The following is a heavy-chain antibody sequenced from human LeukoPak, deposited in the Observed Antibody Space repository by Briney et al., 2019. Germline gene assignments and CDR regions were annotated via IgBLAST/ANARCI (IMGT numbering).Heavy chain of an antibody. V-gene: IGHV3-30*03. J-gene: IGHJ3*02. D-gene: IGHD1-26*01. CDR2: ISSDGSNK. CDR1: GFTFSNYA. Sequence: PGGSLRLSCAASGFTFSNYAMFWVRQAPGKGLEWVAIISSDGSNKYYTDSVKGRFTISRDNSKNTVYLQMNSLRAEDTALYYCARDSRGREHGAFDIWGQGTMVTVSS. CDR3: ARDSRGREHGAFDI.